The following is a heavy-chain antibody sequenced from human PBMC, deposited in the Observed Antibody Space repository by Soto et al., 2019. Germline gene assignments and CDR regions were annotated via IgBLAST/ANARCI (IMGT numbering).Heavy chain of an antibody. Sequence: SETLSLTCTVSGGSISSGDYYWSWIRQPPGKGLEWIGYIYYSGSTYYNPSLKSQVTISVDTSKNQFSLKLSSVTAADTAVYYCAREWETAMRQNWFDFPGQGTLVTGSS. D-gene: IGHD5-18*01. J-gene: IGHJ5*01. CDR3: AREWETAMRQNWFDF. CDR1: GGSISSGDYY. V-gene: IGHV4-30-4*01. CDR2: IYYSGST.